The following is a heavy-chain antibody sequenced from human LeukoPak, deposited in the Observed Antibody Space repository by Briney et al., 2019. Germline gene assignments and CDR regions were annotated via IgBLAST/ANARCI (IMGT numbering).Heavy chain of an antibody. V-gene: IGHV3-48*03. CDR3: ARVMPVAATEAFDY. CDR2: ISSSSSTI. Sequence: PGGSLRLSCAASGFTFSSYEMNWVRQAPGKGLEWVSYISSSSSTIYYADSVKGRFTISRDNAKNSLTLQMNSLRAEDTAIYYCARVMPVAATEAFDYWGQGALVTVSS. J-gene: IGHJ4*02. D-gene: IGHD6-19*01. CDR1: GFTFSSYE.